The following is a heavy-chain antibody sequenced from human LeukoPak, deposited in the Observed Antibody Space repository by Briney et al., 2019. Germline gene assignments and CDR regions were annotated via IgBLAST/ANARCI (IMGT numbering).Heavy chain of an antibody. D-gene: IGHD6-13*01. Sequence: SETLSLTCTVSGGSISSSSYYWGWIRQPPGKGLEWIGSIYYSGSTYYNPSLKSRVTISVDTSKNQFSLKLSSVTAADTAVYYCARHDRPYSSSWYYFDYWGQGTLVTVSS. CDR2: IYYSGST. V-gene: IGHV4-39*01. CDR1: GGSISSSSYY. CDR3: ARHDRPYSSSWYYFDY. J-gene: IGHJ4*02.